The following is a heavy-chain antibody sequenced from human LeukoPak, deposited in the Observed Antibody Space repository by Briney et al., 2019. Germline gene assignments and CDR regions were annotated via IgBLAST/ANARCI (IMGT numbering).Heavy chain of an antibody. J-gene: IGHJ5*02. CDR2: IHYSGST. Sequence: SETLSLTCTVSGGSISSGDYYWSWLRQPPGKGLEWIGYIHYSGSTYYNPSLKSRVTISVDKSKNQFSLKLSSVTAADTAVYYCARSPYSGYDNNWFDPWGQGTLVTVSS. D-gene: IGHD5-12*01. CDR1: GGSISSGDYY. V-gene: IGHV4-30-4*01. CDR3: ARSPYSGYDNNWFDP.